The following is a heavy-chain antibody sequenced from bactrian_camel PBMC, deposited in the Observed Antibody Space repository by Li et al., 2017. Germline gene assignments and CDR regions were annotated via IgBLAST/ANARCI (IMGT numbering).Heavy chain of an antibody. J-gene: IGHJ7*01. CDR2: IDSDGVA. D-gene: IGHD1*01. Sequence: HVQLVESGGGSVQAGGSLTLSCAASGNTDSMHCMAWFRQVPGKEREGVATIDSDGVADYSASVQGRFTISKDNAANMVWLQMNNLKSDDTARYYCTTLPVAGLPVVDYWANGTQVTVS. CDR1: GNTDSMHC. V-gene: IGHV3S53*01.